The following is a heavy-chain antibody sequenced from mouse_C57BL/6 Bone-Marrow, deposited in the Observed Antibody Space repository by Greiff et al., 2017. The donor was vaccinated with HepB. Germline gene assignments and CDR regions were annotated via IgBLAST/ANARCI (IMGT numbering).Heavy chain of an antibody. CDR1: GFTFSDYY. J-gene: IGHJ4*01. D-gene: IGHD2-4*01. V-gene: IGHV5-12*01. CDR3: ARRRLTGAMDY. CDR2: ISNGGGST. Sequence: EVQLQESGGGLVQPGGSLKLSCAASGFTFSDYYMYWVRQTPEKRLEWVAYISNGGGSTYYPDTVKGRFTISRDNAKNTLYLQMSRLKSEDTAMYYCARRRLTGAMDYWGQGTSVTVSS.